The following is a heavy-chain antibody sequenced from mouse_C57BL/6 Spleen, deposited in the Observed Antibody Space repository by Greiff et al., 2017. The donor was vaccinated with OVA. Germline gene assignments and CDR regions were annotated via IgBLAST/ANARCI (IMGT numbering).Heavy chain of an antibody. V-gene: IGHV1-50*01. CDR2: IDPSDGYT. CDR1: GYTFTSYW. D-gene: IGHD1-1*01. CDR3: AINGNAWFAY. Sequence: QVQLQQPGAELVKPGASVKLSCKASGYTFTSYWMQWVKQRPGQGLEWIGEIDPSDGYTNYNQKFKGKATLTVDTSSSTAYMQLSSLTSEDSAVYYCAINGNAWFAYWGQGTLVTVSA. J-gene: IGHJ3*01.